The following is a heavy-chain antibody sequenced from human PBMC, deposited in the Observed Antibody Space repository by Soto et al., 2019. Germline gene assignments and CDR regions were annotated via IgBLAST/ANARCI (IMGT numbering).Heavy chain of an antibody. V-gene: IGHV3-30-3*01. J-gene: IGHJ3*01. D-gene: IGHD2-15*01. CDR1: GFSFSNYA. CDR3: AGGDCCGSSCYSEADAFDL. CDR2: ISYDGVNT. Sequence: QVQLVESGGGVVQPGRSLRLSCTASGFSFSNYAMHWVRQAPGKGLQWLGVISYDGVNTYYADSVNGRLTMSRDNSKNNVYLQMNSLRRDDTSVYYCAGGDCCGSSCYSEADAFDLWGQGTMVSVSS.